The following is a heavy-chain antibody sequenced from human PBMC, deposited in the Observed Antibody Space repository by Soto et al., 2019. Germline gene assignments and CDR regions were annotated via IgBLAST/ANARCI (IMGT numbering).Heavy chain of an antibody. Sequence: EVQLLESGGGLVQPGGSLRLSCAASGFTFSSCTMGWVRQAPGKGLEWVSTISGSGGTTYYADSAKGRFIISRDNSKNTLNLQMNSLRADDTAVYYCAKGGPAARTTDYWGQGTLVTVSS. CDR1: GFTFSSCT. CDR3: AKGGPAARTTDY. J-gene: IGHJ4*02. D-gene: IGHD1-26*01. CDR2: ISGSGGTT. V-gene: IGHV3-23*01.